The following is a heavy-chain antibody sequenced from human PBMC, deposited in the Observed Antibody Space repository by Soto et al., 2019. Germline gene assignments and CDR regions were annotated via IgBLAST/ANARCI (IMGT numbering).Heavy chain of an antibody. CDR2: INHSGST. J-gene: IGHJ6*03. CDR1: GGSFSGYY. D-gene: IGHD1-20*01. V-gene: IGHV4-34*01. CDR3: ARMYIHYYYYYYMEV. Sequence: SETLSLTCAVYGGSFSGYYWSWIRQPPGKGLEWIGEINHSGSTNYNPSLKSRVTISVDTSKNQFSLKLSSVTAADTAVYYCARMYIHYYYYYYMEVWGKGTTVTVSS.